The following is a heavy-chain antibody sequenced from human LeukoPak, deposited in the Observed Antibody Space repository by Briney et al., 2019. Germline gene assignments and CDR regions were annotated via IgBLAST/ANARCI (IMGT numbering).Heavy chain of an antibody. CDR3: ASGSGSYRTPYYYMDV. CDR1: GFTVSSNY. J-gene: IGHJ6*03. V-gene: IGHV3-53*01. D-gene: IGHD3-10*01. CDR2: IYSGGST. Sequence: GGSLRLSCVASGFTVSSNYMSWVRLAPGKGLEWVSVIYSGGSTYYADSVKGRFTISRDNSKNTLYLQMNSLRAEDTAVYYCASGSGSYRTPYYYMDVWGTGTTVAVSS.